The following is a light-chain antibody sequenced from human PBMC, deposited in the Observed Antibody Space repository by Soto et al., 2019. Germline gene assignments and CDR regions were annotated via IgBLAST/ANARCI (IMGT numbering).Light chain of an antibody. CDR1: QTVSSC. CDR2: GAS. J-gene: IGKJ5*01. V-gene: IGKV3-20*01. CDR3: QQYVSSPPT. Sequence: EILLAQSPSSLSVSPQQLASLSCMASQTVSSCLAWYDQKPGQAPRLLIYGASTRAAGIPDRFSGSGSGTDFTLTISRLEPEDFAVYYCQQYVSSPPTFGQGTRLEIK.